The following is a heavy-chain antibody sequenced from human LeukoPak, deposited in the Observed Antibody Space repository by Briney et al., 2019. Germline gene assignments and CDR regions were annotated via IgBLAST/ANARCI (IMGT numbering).Heavy chain of an antibody. CDR1: GFTFSSYA. V-gene: IGHV3-21*01. CDR3: ARDRGGSYPNWFDP. D-gene: IGHD1-26*01. Sequence: GGSLRLSCAASGFTFSSYAMSWVRQAPGRGLEWVSSISSSGSYIYYADSVKGRFTISRDNAKNSLYLQMNSLRAEDTAVYYCARDRGGSYPNWFDPWGQGTLVTVSS. J-gene: IGHJ5*02. CDR2: ISSSGSYI.